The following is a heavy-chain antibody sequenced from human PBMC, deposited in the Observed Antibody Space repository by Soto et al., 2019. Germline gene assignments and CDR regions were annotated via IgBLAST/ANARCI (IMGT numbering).Heavy chain of an antibody. CDR3: AREVLSVDVWGSYRIGYFDY. J-gene: IGHJ4*02. CDR1: GGSISSYY. D-gene: IGHD3-16*02. Sequence: SETLSLTCTVSGGSISSYYWSWIRQPAGKGLEWIGRIYTSGSTNYNPSLKSRVTMSVDTSKNQFSLKLSSVTAADTAVYYCAREVLSVDVWGSYRIGYFDYWGQGTLVTVS. CDR2: IYTSGST. V-gene: IGHV4-4*07.